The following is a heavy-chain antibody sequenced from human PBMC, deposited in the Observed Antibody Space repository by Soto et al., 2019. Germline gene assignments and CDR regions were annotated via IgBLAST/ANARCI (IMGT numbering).Heavy chain of an antibody. CDR1: GFTFSSYA. D-gene: IGHD1-1*01. CDR2: ISYDGSNK. J-gene: IGHJ6*02. V-gene: IGHV3-30-3*01. CDR3: ARDRLRYNWNAFPYYYYGMDV. Sequence: QVQLVESGGGVVQPGRSLRLSCAASGFTFSSYAMHWVRQAPGKGLEWVAVISYDGSNKYYADSVKGRFTISRDNSKNTLYLQMTTLIAADTAVSYCARDRLRYNWNAFPYYYYGMDVWGPGTTVTVSS.